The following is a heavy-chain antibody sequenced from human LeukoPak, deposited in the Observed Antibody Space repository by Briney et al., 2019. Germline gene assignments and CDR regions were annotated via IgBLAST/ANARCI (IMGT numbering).Heavy chain of an antibody. CDR1: GYALKELS. D-gene: IGHD1-14*01. J-gene: IGHJ5*02. Sequence: ASVKVSCKVSGYALKELSIHWVRQASGKGLEWVGGIDREDGQTIDAQNFQGRVTLTEDTSAQIAYMEVTSLRSEDTAVYYCATKNLFHLWGQGTLVTVSS. CDR2: IDREDGQT. CDR3: ATKNLFHL. V-gene: IGHV1-24*01.